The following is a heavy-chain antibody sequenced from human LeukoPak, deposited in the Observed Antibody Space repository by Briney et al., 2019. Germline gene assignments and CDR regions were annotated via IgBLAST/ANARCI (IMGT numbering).Heavy chain of an antibody. CDR3: TTELDIRPNHY. CDR1: GLTFSNAW. V-gene: IGHV3-15*01. J-gene: IGHJ4*02. D-gene: IGHD3-22*01. CDR2: IKRKSDGGTT. Sequence: GGSLRLSCAASGLTFSNAWMSWVRQAPGKGLEWVGRIKRKSDGGTTDYAAPVKGRFTISRDDSKNTLCLQMSSLKSEDTAVYYCTTELDIRPNHYWGQGTLVTVSS.